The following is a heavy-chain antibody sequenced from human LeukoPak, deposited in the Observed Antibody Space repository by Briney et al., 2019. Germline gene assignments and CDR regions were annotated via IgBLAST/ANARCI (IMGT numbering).Heavy chain of an antibody. Sequence: SETLSLTCAVYGASFSDSYWSWIRQSPEKGLEWIGEINNSGSTSYNPSLNSRVIMSVDRSKNRFSLRLTSVTAADTAVYYCARGRYGPRLGNWGQGTLVTVSS. CDR1: GASFSDSY. V-gene: IGHV4-34*01. D-gene: IGHD3-16*01. CDR2: INNSGST. CDR3: ARGRYGPRLGN. J-gene: IGHJ4*02.